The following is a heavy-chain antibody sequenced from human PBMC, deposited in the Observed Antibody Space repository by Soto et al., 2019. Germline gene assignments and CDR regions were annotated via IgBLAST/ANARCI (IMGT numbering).Heavy chain of an antibody. J-gene: IGHJ6*02. Sequence: QVQLVQSGAEVKKPGSSVKVSCKTSGGTFSTYSIVWVRQAPGEGLEWMGGIIPIFGTANYAQKFQDRVTITADKSTNTAFMELSSLKSEDTAMYYCASSSGNNYGVGTNYYNIDVWGQGTAVTVSS. CDR3: ASSSGNNYGVGTNYYNIDV. D-gene: IGHD1-26*01. V-gene: IGHV1-69*06. CDR1: GGTFSTYS. CDR2: IIPIFGTA.